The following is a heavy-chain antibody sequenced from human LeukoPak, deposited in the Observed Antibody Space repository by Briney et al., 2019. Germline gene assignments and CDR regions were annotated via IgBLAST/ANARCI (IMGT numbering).Heavy chain of an antibody. V-gene: IGHV4-59*01. CDR3: ARDRGGHSGGSSDDAFDV. Sequence: SETLSLTCTVSGGSISDYYWSWIRQPPGKGLEWIGYIYHSGDTYYNPLLESRVTISVDTSRTQFSLKLSSVTAADTAVYYCARDRGGHSGGSSDDAFDVWGQGTVVTVSS. CDR1: GGSISDYY. CDR2: IYHSGDT. J-gene: IGHJ3*01. D-gene: IGHD2-15*01.